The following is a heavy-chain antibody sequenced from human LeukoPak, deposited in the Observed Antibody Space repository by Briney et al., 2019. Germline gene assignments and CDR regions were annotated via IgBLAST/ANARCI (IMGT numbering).Heavy chain of an antibody. J-gene: IGHJ5*02. CDR2: MNPNSGNT. CDR3: ARVYCSSTSCYWFDP. V-gene: IGHV1-8*01. D-gene: IGHD2-2*01. CDR1: GYTYTSYD. Sequence: ASVKVSCKASGYTYTSYDINWVRQATGQGLEWMGWMNPNSGNTGYAQKFQGRVTMTRNTSISTAYMELSSLRSEDTAVYYCARVYCSSTSCYWFDPWGQGTLVTVSS.